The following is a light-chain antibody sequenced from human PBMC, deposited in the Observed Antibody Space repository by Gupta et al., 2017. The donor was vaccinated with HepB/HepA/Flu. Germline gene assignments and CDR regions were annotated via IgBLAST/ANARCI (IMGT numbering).Light chain of an antibody. J-gene: IGLJ2*01. CDR1: KGGDIY. Sequence: SYQLTQPPSVSVSPGQTANITCSGAKGGDIYAHWYQLKSGQSPVLVIYQDTKRPSGIHEQISRFNSGNTATLTISGTLAMDAGDYYCQAGDTNCLVFGGGNKPTVL. CDR2: QDT. V-gene: IGLV3-1*01. CDR3: QAGDTNCLV.